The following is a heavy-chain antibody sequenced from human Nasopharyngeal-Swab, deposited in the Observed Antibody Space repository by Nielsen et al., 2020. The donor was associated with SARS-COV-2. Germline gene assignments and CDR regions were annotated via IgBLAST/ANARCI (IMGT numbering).Heavy chain of an antibody. CDR1: GFTFDDYA. J-gene: IGHJ5*02. D-gene: IGHD6-19*01. CDR3: AKGDTSSGWYSWFDP. V-gene: IGHV3-9*01. CDR2: ISWNSGSI. Sequence: SLKISCAASGFTFDDYAMHWVRQAPGRGLEWVSGISWNSGSIGYADSVKGRFTISRDNAKNSLYLQMNSLGAEDTALYYCAKGDTSSGWYSWFDPWGQGTLVTVSS.